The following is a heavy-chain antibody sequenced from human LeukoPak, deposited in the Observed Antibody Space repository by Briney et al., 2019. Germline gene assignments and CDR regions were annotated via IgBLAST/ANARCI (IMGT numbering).Heavy chain of an antibody. CDR3: ARCIVGATTCYFDY. D-gene: IGHD1-26*01. V-gene: IGHV1-2*02. CDR1: GYTFTGYY. CDR2: TNPNSGGT. J-gene: IGHJ4*02. Sequence: GASVKVSCKASGYTFTGYYMHWVRQAPGQELEWMGWTNPNSGGTNYAQKFQGRVTMTRDTSISTAYMELSRLRSDDTAVYYCARCIVGATTCYFDYWGQGTLVTVSS.